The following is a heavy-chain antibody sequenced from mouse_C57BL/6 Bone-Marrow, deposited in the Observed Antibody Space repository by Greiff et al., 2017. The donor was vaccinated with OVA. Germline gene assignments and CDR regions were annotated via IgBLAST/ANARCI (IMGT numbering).Heavy chain of an antibody. D-gene: IGHD1-1*01. CDR2: IYPRSGNT. CDR3: AREGNYYGSSYPYYYAMDY. Sequence: VKLMESGAELARPGASVKLSCKASGYTFTSYGISWVKQRTGQGLEWIGEIYPRSGNTYYNEKFKGKATLTADKSSSTAYMELRSLTSEDSAVYFCAREGNYYGSSYPYYYAMDYWGQGTSVTVSS. CDR1: GYTFTSYG. V-gene: IGHV1-81*01. J-gene: IGHJ4*01.